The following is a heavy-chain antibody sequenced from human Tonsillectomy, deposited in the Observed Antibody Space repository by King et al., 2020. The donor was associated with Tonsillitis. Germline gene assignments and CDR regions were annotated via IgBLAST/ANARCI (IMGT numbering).Heavy chain of an antibody. CDR2: IYSGGIST. J-gene: IGHJ4*02. D-gene: IGHD3-22*01. CDR1: GFTFSNYA. CDR3: AKNGYYDSSGYLDY. V-gene: IGHV3-23*03. Sequence: DVQLVESGGGLVQPVGSLRLSCAASGFTFSNYAMSWVRHAPGKGLEWVSVIYSGGISTYYTDSVKGRFTISRDNSKNTLYMQMNSLRAEDTAVYYCAKNGYYDSSGYLDYWGQGTLVTVSS.